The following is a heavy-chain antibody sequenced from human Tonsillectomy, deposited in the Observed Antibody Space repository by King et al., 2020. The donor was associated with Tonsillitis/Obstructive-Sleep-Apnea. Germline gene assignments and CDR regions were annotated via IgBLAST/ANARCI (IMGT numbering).Heavy chain of an antibody. CDR1: GFSLSNARMG. CDR3: ARIKVTYSYGYYYYGMDV. V-gene: IGHV2-26*01. Sequence: TLQESDPVLVKPPETLTLTCTVSGFSLSNARMGVSWIRQPPGKALEWLAHIFSNDEKSYSTSLKTRLTISKDTSKNQVVLTMTNMDPENTATYYCARIKVTYSYGYYYYGMDVWGQGPTVTVSS. D-gene: IGHD5-18*01. J-gene: IGHJ6*02. CDR2: IFSNDEK.